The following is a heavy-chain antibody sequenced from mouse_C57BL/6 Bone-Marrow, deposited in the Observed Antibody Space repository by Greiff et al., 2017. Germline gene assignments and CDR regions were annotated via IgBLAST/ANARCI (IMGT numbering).Heavy chain of an antibody. Sequence: VQLQESGAELVKPGASVKLSCKASGYTFTSYWMHWVKQRPGQGLEWIGMIHPNSGSTNYNEKFKSKATLTVDKSSSTAYMQLSSLTSEDSAVYYGAIYGPNWYFDVWGTGTTVTVSS. CDR1: GYTFTSYW. V-gene: IGHV1-64*01. D-gene: IGHD1-1*02. CDR3: AIYGPNWYFDV. J-gene: IGHJ1*03. CDR2: IHPNSGST.